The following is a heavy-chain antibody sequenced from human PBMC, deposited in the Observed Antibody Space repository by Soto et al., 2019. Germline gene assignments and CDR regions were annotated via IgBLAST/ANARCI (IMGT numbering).Heavy chain of an antibody. J-gene: IGHJ4*02. D-gene: IGHD2-15*01. CDR1: GFTFSSYG. Sequence: QVQLVESGGGVVQPGRSLRLSCAASGFTFSSYGMHWVRQAPGKGLEWVAVIWYDGSNKYYADSVKGRFTISRDNSKNTLYLQMNSLGAEDTAVYYCARGQPLGYCSGGSCPETDYWGQGTLVTVSS. V-gene: IGHV3-33*01. CDR2: IWYDGSNK. CDR3: ARGQPLGYCSGGSCPETDY.